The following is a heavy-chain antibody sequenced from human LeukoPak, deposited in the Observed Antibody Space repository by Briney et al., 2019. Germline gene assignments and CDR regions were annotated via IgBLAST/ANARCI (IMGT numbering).Heavy chain of an antibody. D-gene: IGHD3-22*01. V-gene: IGHV3-23*01. Sequence: GGSLRLSCVSSGFRFSNYAMSWVRQAPGKGLEWVSSISGSGGSTHYADSVKGRFTISRDKTKNTLYLQMNSLRAEDTAVYHCAKSAYYDASGYYREYYFDYWGQGTLVTVSS. CDR2: ISGSGGST. CDR3: AKSAYYDASGYYREYYFDY. J-gene: IGHJ4*02. CDR1: GFRFSNYA.